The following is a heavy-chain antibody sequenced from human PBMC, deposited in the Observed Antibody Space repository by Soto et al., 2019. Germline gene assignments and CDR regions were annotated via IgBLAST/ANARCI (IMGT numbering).Heavy chain of an antibody. V-gene: IGHV3-7*03. J-gene: IGHJ4*02. Sequence: GGSLRLSCSASGFTFNSYWMSWVRQAPGEGLEWVANIKQDGGEIYYGGSVKDRFTISRDNTINSVYLHMNTLRADDTAVYYCARDIFYGGDSDYWGQGTLVTVSS. D-gene: IGHD2-21*02. CDR1: GFTFNSYW. CDR3: ARDIFYGGDSDY. CDR2: IKQDGGEI.